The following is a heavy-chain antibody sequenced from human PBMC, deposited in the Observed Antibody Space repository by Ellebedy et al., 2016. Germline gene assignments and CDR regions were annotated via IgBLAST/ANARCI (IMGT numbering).Heavy chain of an antibody. J-gene: IGHJ4*02. D-gene: IGHD6-6*01. CDR2: IIPILGIA. V-gene: IGHV1-69*04. Sequence: SVKVSCXASGGTFSSYAISWVRQAPGQGLEWMGRIIPILGIANYAQKFQGRVTITADKSTSTAYMELSSLRSEDTAVYYCAGEGSSSAPLWGQGTLVTVSS. CDR3: AGEGSSSAPL. CDR1: GGTFSSYA.